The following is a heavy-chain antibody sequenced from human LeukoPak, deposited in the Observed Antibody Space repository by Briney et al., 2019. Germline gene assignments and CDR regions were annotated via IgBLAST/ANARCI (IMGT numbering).Heavy chain of an antibody. V-gene: IGHV1-8*01. CDR1: GYTFTSYD. CDR3: ARSKLGTDAFDI. J-gene: IGHJ3*02. Sequence: ASVKVSCKAPGYTFTSYDINWVRQATGQGLEWMGWMNPNSGNTGYAQKFQGRVTMARNTSISTAYMELSSLRSEDTAVYYCARSKLGTDAFDIWGQGTMVTVSS. D-gene: IGHD7-27*01. CDR2: MNPNSGNT.